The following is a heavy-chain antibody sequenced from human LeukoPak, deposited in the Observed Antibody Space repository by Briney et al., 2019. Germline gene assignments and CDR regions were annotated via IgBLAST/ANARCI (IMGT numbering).Heavy chain of an antibody. Sequence: PSETLSLTCAVYGGSFSGYYWSWIRQPPGKGLEWIGEINHSGSTNYNPSLESRVTISVDTSKNQFSLKLSSVTAADTAVYYCARKVSGWFDPWGQGTLVTVSS. CDR2: INHSGST. CDR1: GGSFSGYY. V-gene: IGHV4-34*01. D-gene: IGHD3-22*01. J-gene: IGHJ5*02. CDR3: ARKVSGWFDP.